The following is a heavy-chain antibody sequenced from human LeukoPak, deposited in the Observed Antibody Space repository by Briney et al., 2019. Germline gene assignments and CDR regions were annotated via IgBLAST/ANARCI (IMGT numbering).Heavy chain of an antibody. V-gene: IGHV3-23*01. Sequence: GGSLRLSCAASRFTFSSYAMSWVRQAPGKGLEWVSAISGSGGSTYYADSVKGRFTISRDNSKNTLYLQMNSLRAEDTAVYYCAKGTTIFGVVTYDYWGQGTLVTVSS. J-gene: IGHJ4*02. D-gene: IGHD3-3*01. CDR2: ISGSGGST. CDR1: RFTFSSYA. CDR3: AKGTTIFGVVTYDY.